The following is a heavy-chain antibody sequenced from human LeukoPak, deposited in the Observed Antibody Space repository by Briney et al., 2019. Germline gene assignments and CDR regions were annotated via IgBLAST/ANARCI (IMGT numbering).Heavy chain of an antibody. Sequence: GGSLRLSCAASGFTFSSYAMSWVRQAPGMGLEWVSAISGSGGSTYYADSVKGRFTISRDNSKNTLYLQMNSLRAEDTAVYYCAKDEEWLGYFDYWGQGTLVTVSS. CDR3: AKDEEWLGYFDY. CDR1: GFTFSSYA. J-gene: IGHJ4*02. D-gene: IGHD6-19*01. CDR2: ISGSGGST. V-gene: IGHV3-23*01.